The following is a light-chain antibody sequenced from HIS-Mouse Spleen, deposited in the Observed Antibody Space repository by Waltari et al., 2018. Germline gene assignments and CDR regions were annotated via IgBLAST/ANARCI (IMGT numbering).Light chain of an antibody. CDR1: QSISSW. J-gene: IGKJ3*01. Sequence: DIQMTQSPSTLSASVGARVTITCRARQSISSWLAWYQQKPGKAPKLLIYKASSLESGVPSRFSGSGSGTEFTLTISSLQPDDFATYYCQQYNSYIFTFGPGTKVDIK. CDR2: KAS. V-gene: IGKV1-5*03. CDR3: QQYNSYIFT.